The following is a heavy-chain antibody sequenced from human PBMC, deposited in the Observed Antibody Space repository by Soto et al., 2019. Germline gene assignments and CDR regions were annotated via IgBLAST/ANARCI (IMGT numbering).Heavy chain of an antibody. V-gene: IGHV3-30*18. CDR2: MSYDGSNE. D-gene: IGHD1-26*01. CDR3: AKDGSHNFDY. J-gene: IGHJ4*02. CDR1: GFTFSHYA. Sequence: QVQLVESGGGVVQPGRSLRLSCAASGFTFSHYAMHWVRQAPGKGLEWVALMSYDGSNEYYADSVKGRFTISRDNSKNTLYRPMNSLRAEDTAVYYCAKDGSHNFDYWGQGTLFTVSS.